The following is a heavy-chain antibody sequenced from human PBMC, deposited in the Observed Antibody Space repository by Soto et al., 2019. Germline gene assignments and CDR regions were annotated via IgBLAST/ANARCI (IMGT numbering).Heavy chain of an antibody. CDR3: ARELTTRGMDG. D-gene: IGHD1-1*01. CDR1: GYTFTSYD. J-gene: IGHJ4*02. CDR2: MNPNSGNT. V-gene: IGHV1-8*01. Sequence: QVQLVQSGAEVKKPGASVKVSCKASGYTFTSYDINWVRQATGQGLEWMGWMNPNSGNTGHAQKFQGRVTMTRNTSISTADMELRSLRSEDTAGYYCARELTTRGMDGWGQGTLVTVSS.